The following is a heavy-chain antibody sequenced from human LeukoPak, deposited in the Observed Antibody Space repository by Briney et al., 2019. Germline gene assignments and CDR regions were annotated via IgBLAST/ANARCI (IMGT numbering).Heavy chain of an antibody. V-gene: IGHV1-2*02. CDR1: GYTFTGYY. J-gene: IGHJ4*02. CDR2: INPNSGGT. CDR3: ARDDGSRSNYFDY. Sequence: ASVKVSCKASGYTFTGYYTHWVRQAPGQGLEWMGWINPNSGGTNFAQKFQGKVTMTRDTSISTAYMDLSRLRSDDTAVYYCARDDGSRSNYFDYWGQGTLVTVSS. D-gene: IGHD1-26*01.